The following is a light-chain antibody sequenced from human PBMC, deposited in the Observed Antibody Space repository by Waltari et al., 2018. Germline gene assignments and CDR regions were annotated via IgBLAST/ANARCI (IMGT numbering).Light chain of an antibody. J-gene: IGKJ2*01. Sequence: DIKMTLSPSSLSASVGDTVTITCRASQSVSRYLNWYQQRPGEAPNLLIYTASNLQGGVPSRFSGSGSGTDFTLTIDSLQPEDFATYYCQQSDGIPFTFGQGTKLEVK. CDR1: QSVSRY. CDR2: TAS. CDR3: QQSDGIPFT. V-gene: IGKV1-39*01.